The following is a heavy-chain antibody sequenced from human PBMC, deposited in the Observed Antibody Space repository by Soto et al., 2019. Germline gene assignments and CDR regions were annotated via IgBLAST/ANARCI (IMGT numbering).Heavy chain of an antibody. CDR2: ISGSGAGT. CDR1: EFFFSSYA. J-gene: IGHJ4*02. CDR3: AKESGTYYPGFDY. Sequence: GGSLRLSCAASEFFFSSYAMSWVRQAPGKGLEWVSAISGSGAGTFYADSVKGRFTISRDNSRNTLYLQMNSLGDEDTAVYYCAKESGTYYPGFDYWGQGTLVTVSS. V-gene: IGHV3-23*01. D-gene: IGHD1-26*01.